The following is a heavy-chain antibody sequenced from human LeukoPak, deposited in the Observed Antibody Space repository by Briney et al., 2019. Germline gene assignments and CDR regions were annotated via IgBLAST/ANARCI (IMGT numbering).Heavy chain of an antibody. Sequence: GGSLRLSCAASGFTFSSSAMSWVRQAPGKGLEWVSAISGSGVSAYYADSVKGRFTISRDNSKNTLCLQMNSLRAEDTAVYYCARSHRGGYYFDYWGQGTLVTVSS. CDR1: GFTFSSSA. J-gene: IGHJ4*02. D-gene: IGHD3-16*01. CDR2: ISGSGVSA. CDR3: ARSHRGGYYFDY. V-gene: IGHV3-23*01.